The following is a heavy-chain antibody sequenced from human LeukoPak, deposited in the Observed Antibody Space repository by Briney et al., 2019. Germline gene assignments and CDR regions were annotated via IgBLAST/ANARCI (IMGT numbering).Heavy chain of an antibody. D-gene: IGHD4-11*01. V-gene: IGHV4-59*08. J-gene: IGHJ4*02. CDR2: IYYSGST. CDR3: ARFTVTSAGFDY. Sequence: PSETLSLTCTVSGGSISNYYWSWIRQPPGKGLEWIGYIYYSGSTNYNPSLKSRVTISVDTSKNQFSLNLTSVTAADTAVYYCARFTVTSAGFDYWGQGTLVTVSS. CDR1: GGSISNYY.